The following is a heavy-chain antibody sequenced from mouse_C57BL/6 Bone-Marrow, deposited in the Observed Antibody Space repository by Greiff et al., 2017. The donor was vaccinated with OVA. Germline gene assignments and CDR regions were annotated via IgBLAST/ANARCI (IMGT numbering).Heavy chain of an antibody. CDR2: IWGGGST. CDR1: GFPFTSHC. CDR3: ASLNYYGSYAMDY. V-gene: IGHV2-2*01. J-gene: IGHJ4*01. Sequence: VPPQKSGPGLVPPLQSPSITCPVPGFPFTSHCFHWVPQFPGKGLELLGVIWGGGSTDYNAAFISRLSISKDKSKSQVFFKMNSLQADDTAIYYCASLNYYGSYAMDYWGQGTSVTVSS. D-gene: IGHD1-1*01.